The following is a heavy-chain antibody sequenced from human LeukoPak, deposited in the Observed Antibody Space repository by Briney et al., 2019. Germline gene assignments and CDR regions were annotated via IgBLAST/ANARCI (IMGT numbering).Heavy chain of an antibody. V-gene: IGHV4-59*08. CDR1: GGSISSYY. D-gene: IGHD1-26*01. J-gene: IGHJ6*02. CDR2: IYYSGST. CDR3: ARHLSVGYYYYGMDV. Sequence: SETLSLTCTVSGGSISSYYWRWIRQPPGKRLEWIGYIYYSGSTNYNPSLKSRVTLSVDTSKNQFSLKLSSVTAADTAVYYCARHLSVGYYYYGMDVWGQGTTVTVSS.